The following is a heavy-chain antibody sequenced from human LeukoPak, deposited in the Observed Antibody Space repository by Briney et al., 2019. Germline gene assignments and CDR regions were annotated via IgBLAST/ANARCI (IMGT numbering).Heavy chain of an antibody. CDR3: AGTGYSYGYSFDY. D-gene: IGHD5-18*01. CDR1: GGSISSSSYY. V-gene: IGHV4-39*01. CDR2: IYYSGIT. Sequence: PSETLSLTCTVSGGSISSSSYYWGWIRQPPGKGLEWIGTIYYSGITYYNPSLKSRVTISVDTSKNQFSLKLSSVTAADTAVYYCAGTGYSYGYSFDYWGQGTLVTVSS. J-gene: IGHJ4*02.